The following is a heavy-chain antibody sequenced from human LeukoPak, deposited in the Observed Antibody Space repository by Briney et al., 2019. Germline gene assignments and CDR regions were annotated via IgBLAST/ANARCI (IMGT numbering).Heavy chain of an antibody. D-gene: IGHD6-6*01. V-gene: IGHV3-20*04. CDR1: GFAFDEYG. Sequence: GGSLRLSCAASGFAFDEYGMTWVRQAPGKGLEWVSGINWSGSSTGYADSVKGRFTISRDNAKNSVYLQMNSLRAEDTAVYYCARRSAARDAFDIWGQGTMVTVSS. CDR2: INWSGSST. CDR3: ARRSAARDAFDI. J-gene: IGHJ3*02.